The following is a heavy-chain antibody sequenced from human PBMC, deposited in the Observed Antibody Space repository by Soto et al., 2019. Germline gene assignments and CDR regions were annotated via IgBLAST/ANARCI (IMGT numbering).Heavy chain of an antibody. D-gene: IGHD2-8*02. J-gene: IGHJ4*02. V-gene: IGHV4-59*12. Sequence: SETLSLTCTVSGGSISNYYWTWIRQPPGKGLEWIGYIYYSGSTNYNPSLKSRVIISVDTSKNQFSLKLTSVTAADTAVYYCARDKITGLFDYWGQGTLVTV. CDR3: ARDKITGLFDY. CDR2: IYYSGST. CDR1: GGSISNYY.